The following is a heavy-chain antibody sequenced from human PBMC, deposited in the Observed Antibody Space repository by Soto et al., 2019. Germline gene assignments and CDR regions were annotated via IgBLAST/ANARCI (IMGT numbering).Heavy chain of an antibody. D-gene: IGHD4-17*01. CDR1: GGSFSDKTYY. Sequence: SEPVSLTCSVSGGSFSDKTYYWSLILQPPGKRLEWIGYVYHSGTTNYNPSPKSRVTISVDLSKNRFSLRLSSVTTADTALYYCARTTAVPNTLRSRYFFDYWGQGTLVTVSS. V-gene: IGHV4-61*01. CDR2: VYHSGTT. J-gene: IGHJ4*02. CDR3: ARTTAVPNTLRSRYFFDY.